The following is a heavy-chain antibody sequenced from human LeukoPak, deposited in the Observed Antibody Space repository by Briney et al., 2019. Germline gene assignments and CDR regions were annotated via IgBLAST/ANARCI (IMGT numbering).Heavy chain of an antibody. CDR1: GFSITSGYY. CDR3: ARVWAPGYYYYMDV. Sequence: SETLSLTCIVSGFSITSGYYWGWIRQPPGKGLEWIGSIYHIGSTYYSPSLKSRVSLSVDTSKNQFSLKLSSVTAADTAVYYCARVWAPGYYYYMDVWGKGTTVTVSS. V-gene: IGHV4-38-2*02. D-gene: IGHD3-16*01. CDR2: IYHIGST. J-gene: IGHJ6*03.